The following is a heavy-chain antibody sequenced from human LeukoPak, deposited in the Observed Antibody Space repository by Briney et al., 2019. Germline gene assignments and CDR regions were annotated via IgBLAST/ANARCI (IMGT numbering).Heavy chain of an antibody. Sequence: GGSLRLSCAASGFTVSSNYMSWVRQAPGKGLEWVPVIYSGGSTYYADSVKGRFTISRDNSKNTLYLQMNSLRAEDTAVYYCARDPANTRSLWGQGQWSPSLQ. CDR2: IYSGGST. D-gene: IGHD1/OR15-1a*01. CDR3: ARDPANTRSL. J-gene: IGHJ3*01. CDR1: GFTVSSNY. V-gene: IGHV3-53*01.